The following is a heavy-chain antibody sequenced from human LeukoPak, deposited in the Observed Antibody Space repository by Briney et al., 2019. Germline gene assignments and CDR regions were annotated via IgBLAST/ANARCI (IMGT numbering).Heavy chain of an antibody. Sequence: GGSLRLSCAASGFTFSSYSLIWVRQAPGKGLEWVSYISSSSTTIYYADSVKGRFTISRDNAKNSLYLQMDSLRDEDTAVYYFARSWASGSSNRYFQHWGQGTLVTVSS. CDR1: GFTFSSYS. V-gene: IGHV3-48*02. CDR2: ISSSSTTI. D-gene: IGHD1-26*01. CDR3: ARSWASGSSNRYFQH. J-gene: IGHJ1*01.